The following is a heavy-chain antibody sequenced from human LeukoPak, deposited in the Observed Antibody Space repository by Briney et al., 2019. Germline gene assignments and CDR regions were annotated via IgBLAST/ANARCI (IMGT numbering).Heavy chain of an antibody. Sequence: PGGSLRLSCAASGFTFSRHWMHWVRQGPGKGLEWVSRIKSDGSETQYADSVKGRYTISRDNAHNTLYLQMTSLRPEDTAVYYCARVISYFYLWGQGALVTASS. CDR3: ARVISYFYL. D-gene: IGHD2/OR15-2a*01. CDR1: GFTFSRHW. J-gene: IGHJ4*02. V-gene: IGHV3-74*01. CDR2: IKSDGSET.